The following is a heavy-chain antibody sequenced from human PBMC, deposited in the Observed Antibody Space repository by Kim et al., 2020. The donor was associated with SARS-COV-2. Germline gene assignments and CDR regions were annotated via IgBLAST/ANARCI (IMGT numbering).Heavy chain of an antibody. CDR3: VRDPGTVYYYFDL. D-gene: IGHD1-1*01. CDR1: GYRFSTYG. J-gene: IGHJ4*02. V-gene: IGHV3-33*01. Sequence: GGSLRLSCAGSGYRFSTYGMHWVRQRPGKGMEWVAVIWYDGSRQYYADSVKDRFTISRDKNTVYLQMNSLRVEDTAVYFCVRDPGTVYYYFDLWGQGTLDTVSS. CDR2: IWYDGSRQ.